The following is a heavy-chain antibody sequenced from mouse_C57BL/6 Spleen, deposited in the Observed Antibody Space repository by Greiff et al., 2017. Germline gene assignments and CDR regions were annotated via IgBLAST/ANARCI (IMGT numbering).Heavy chain of an antibody. V-gene: IGHV1-64*01. CDR2: IHPNSGST. CDR3: ASKGERVAY. J-gene: IGHJ3*01. Sequence: QVQLQQPGAELVKPGASVKLSCKASVYTFTSYWMHWVKQRPGQGLEWIGMIHPNSGSTNYNEKFKSKATLTVDKSSSTAYMQLSSLTSEDSAVYYCASKGERVAYWGQGTLVTVSA. CDR1: VYTFTSYW.